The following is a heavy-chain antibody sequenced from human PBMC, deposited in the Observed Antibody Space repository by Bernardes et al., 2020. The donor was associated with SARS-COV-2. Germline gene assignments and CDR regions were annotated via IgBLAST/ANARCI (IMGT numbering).Heavy chain of an antibody. CDR3: TRDVNWVFFDS. D-gene: IGHD1-1*01. CDR2: ISHDGTIT. Sequence: GGSLRLSCAASGFTFSSYVMHWVRQAPGKGLMWVSRISHDGTITTYADSVKGRFTISRDNAKNTLNLQMNSLRAEDTAVYYCTRDVNWVFFDSWGQGTLVTVSS. J-gene: IGHJ4*02. CDR1: GFTFSSYV. V-gene: IGHV3-74*01.